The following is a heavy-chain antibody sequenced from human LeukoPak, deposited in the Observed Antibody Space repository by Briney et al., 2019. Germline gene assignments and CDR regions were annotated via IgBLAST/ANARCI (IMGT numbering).Heavy chain of an antibody. CDR1: GYTFTSYY. CDR3: ARDYYFDY. Sequence: ASVKVSCKASGYTFTSYYMHWVRQAPGQGLEWMGLINPSGGTTRYAQKFQGRVTMTRDLSTSTDYMELSSLRSDDTAVYFCARDYYFDYWGQGTLVTVSS. CDR2: INPSGGTT. J-gene: IGHJ4*02. V-gene: IGHV1-46*01.